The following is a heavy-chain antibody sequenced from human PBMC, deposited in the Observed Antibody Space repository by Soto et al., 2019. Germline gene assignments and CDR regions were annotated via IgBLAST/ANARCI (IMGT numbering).Heavy chain of an antibody. CDR1: GFTFSSYA. D-gene: IGHD6-13*01. J-gene: IGHJ4*02. CDR2: ISYDGSNK. V-gene: IGHV3-30-3*01. CDR3: ARDGAAPASSSWYYFDY. Sequence: QVQLVESGGGVVQPGRSLRLSCAASGFTFSSYAMHCVRQAPGKGLEWVAVISYDGSNKYYADSVKGRFTISRDNSKNTLYLQMNSLRAEDTAVYYCARDGAAPASSSWYYFDYWGQGTLVTVSS.